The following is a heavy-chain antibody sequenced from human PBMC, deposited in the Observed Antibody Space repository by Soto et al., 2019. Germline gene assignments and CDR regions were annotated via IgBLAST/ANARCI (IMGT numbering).Heavy chain of an antibody. CDR3: ARENYYDSSGYYYSSPHWYCDL. V-gene: IGHV1-69*12. CDR1: GGTFSSYA. D-gene: IGHD3-22*01. J-gene: IGHJ2*01. CDR2: IIPIFGTA. Sequence: QVQLVQSGAEVKKPGSSVKVSCKASGGTFSSYAISWVRQAPGQGLEWMRGIIPIFGTANYAQKFQGRVTITADESTSTAYMELSSLRSEDTAVYYCARENYYDSSGYYYSSPHWYCDLWGRGTLVTVSS.